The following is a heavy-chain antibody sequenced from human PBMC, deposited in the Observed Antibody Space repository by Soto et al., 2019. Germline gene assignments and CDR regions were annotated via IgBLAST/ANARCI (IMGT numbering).Heavy chain of an antibody. J-gene: IGHJ6*02. V-gene: IGHV3-30*18. CDR1: GFTFSSYG. CDR3: AKSDTYGPPRSPSAMDV. D-gene: IGHD5-18*01. Sequence: QVQLVESGGGVVQPGRSLRLSCAASGFTFSSYGLHWVRQAPGKGLEWVAVISYDGSNKYYVDSVKGRFTISRDNSKNALYLQMTSLSAADKDVYYCAKSDTYGPPRSPSAMDVWGQGTTVTVSS. CDR2: ISYDGSNK.